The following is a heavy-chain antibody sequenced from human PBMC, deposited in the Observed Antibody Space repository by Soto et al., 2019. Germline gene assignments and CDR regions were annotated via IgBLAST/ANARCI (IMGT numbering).Heavy chain of an antibody. Sequence: EVQLVESGGGVVQPGGSLRLSCVVSGFTFSGYWMTWVRQAPGKGLQWVANIKEDGSGESYVDSVKGRFTISRDNAKNSLYLQMNDLRAEDTAVYFCARLLTAEATHVWGQGTLVSVSS. V-gene: IGHV3-7*01. D-gene: IGHD4-17*01. CDR2: IKEDGSGE. J-gene: IGHJ4*02. CDR3: ARLLTAEATHV. CDR1: GFTFSGYW.